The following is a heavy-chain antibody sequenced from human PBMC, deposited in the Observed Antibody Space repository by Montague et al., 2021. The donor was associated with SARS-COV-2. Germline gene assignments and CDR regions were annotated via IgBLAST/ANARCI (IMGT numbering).Heavy chain of an antibody. CDR2: ISYRGNT. J-gene: IGHJ6*02. CDR1: GGSISGYY. CDR3: GRTPGRGGMDV. V-gene: IGHV4-59*01. D-gene: IGHD3-10*01. Sequence: SETLSLTCTVSGGSISGYYWSWIRQAPGKELKWIAYISYRGNTNYNPSLKSRVTISLEESKSQFSLKLSSVTAADTAVYFCGRTPGRGGMDVWGQGTTVTVS.